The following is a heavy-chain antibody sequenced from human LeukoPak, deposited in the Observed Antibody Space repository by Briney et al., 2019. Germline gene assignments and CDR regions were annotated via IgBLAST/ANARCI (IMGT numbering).Heavy chain of an antibody. J-gene: IGHJ4*02. V-gene: IGHV3-23*01. CDR2: ISGSGGST. Sequence: GGSLRLSCAASGFTFSSYAMHWVRQAPGKGLEWVSAISGSGGSTYYADSVKGRFTISRDNSKNTLYLQMNSLRAEDTAVYYCAKGPSFGDSYFDYWGQGTLVTVSS. D-gene: IGHD3-10*01. CDR3: AKGPSFGDSYFDY. CDR1: GFTFSSYA.